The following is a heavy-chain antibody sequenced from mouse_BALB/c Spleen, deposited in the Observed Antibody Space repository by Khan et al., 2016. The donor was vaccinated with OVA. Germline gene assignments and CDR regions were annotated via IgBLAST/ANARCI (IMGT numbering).Heavy chain of an antibody. V-gene: IGHV2-6-1*01. CDR3: ARQPYYHYNIMDY. J-gene: IGHJ4*01. CDR2: IWSDGST. Sequence: QVQLKQSGPGLVAPPQSLSITCTISGFSLTNYGVHWVRQPPGKGLEWLVVIWSDGSTTYNSALKSRLTISKDNSESQVFLKMNSLQTDDTAMYFGARQPYYHYNIMDYWGQGTAVTVSS. D-gene: IGHD2-10*01. CDR1: GFSLTNYG.